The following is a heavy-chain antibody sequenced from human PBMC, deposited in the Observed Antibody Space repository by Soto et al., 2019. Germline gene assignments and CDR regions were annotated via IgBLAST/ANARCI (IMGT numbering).Heavy chain of an antibody. CDR3: ARGHSGSYRTGEGYYYGMDV. CDR1: GGSISSYY. Sequence: QVQLQESGPGLVKPSETLSLTCTVSGGSISSYYWSWIRQPPGKGLEWIGYIYYSGSTNYNPSLKSRVTITVETSNNHSALKLSSVTAADTAVYYCARGHSGSYRTGEGYYYGMDVWGQGTTVTVSS. CDR2: IYYSGST. J-gene: IGHJ6*02. V-gene: IGHV4-59*01. D-gene: IGHD1-26*01.